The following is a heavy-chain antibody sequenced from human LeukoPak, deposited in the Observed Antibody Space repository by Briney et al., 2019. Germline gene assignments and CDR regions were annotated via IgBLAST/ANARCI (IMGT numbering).Heavy chain of an antibody. J-gene: IGHJ6*03. V-gene: IGHV4-4*02. CDR2: IYHSGST. D-gene: IGHD1-14*01. Sequence: SETLSLTCSVSGVSISSGNWWSWVRQPPGKGLEWIGDIYHSGSTNYKPSLKSRVTISVDKSNNQFSLRLNSVTAADTAVYYCARASEDYYYYYMDVWGKGTTVTISS. CDR3: ARASEDYYYYYMDV. CDR1: GVSISSGNW.